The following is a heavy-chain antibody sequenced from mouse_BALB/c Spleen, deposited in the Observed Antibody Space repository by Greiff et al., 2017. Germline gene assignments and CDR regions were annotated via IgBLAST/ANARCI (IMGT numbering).Heavy chain of an antibody. J-gene: IGHJ2*01. V-gene: IGHV1S137*01. D-gene: IGHD2-4*01. CDR2: ISTYYGDA. CDR1: GYTFTDYA. Sequence: VKLQESGAELVRPGVSVKISCKGSGYTFTDYAMHWVKQSHAKSLEWIGVISTYYGDASYNQKFKGKATMTVDKSSSTAYMELARLTSEDSAIYYCARGGLPYFDYWGQGTTLTVSS. CDR3: ARGGLPYFDY.